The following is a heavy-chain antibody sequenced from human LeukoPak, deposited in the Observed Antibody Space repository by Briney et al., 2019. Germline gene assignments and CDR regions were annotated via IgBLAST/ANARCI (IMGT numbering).Heavy chain of an antibody. Sequence: SVKVSCKASGDTFSSYAISWVRQAPGQGLEWMGGIIPIFGTANYAQKFQGRVTITADESTSTAYMELSSLRSEDTAVYYCARGPDYYWYFDLWGRGTLVTVSS. J-gene: IGHJ2*01. CDR3: ARGPDYYWYFDL. CDR1: GDTFSSYA. D-gene: IGHD4-11*01. CDR2: IIPIFGTA. V-gene: IGHV1-69*13.